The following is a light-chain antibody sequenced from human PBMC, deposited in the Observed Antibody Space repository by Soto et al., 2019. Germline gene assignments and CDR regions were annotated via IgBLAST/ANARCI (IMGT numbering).Light chain of an antibody. V-gene: IGLV2-8*01. Sequence: QSVLTQPPSASGSPGQSVAISCTGTSSDIGAYKFVSWYQQHPGKAPKLIIYEVSIRPSGVPDRFSGSKSSNTASLTVSGLLAEDEADYYCSLYAGTNSVVFGGGTKLTVL. J-gene: IGLJ2*01. CDR2: EVS. CDR3: SLYAGTNSVV. CDR1: SSDIGAYKF.